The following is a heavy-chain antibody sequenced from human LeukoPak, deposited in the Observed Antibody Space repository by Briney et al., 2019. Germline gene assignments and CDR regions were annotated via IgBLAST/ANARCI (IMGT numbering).Heavy chain of an antibody. V-gene: IGHV3-21*01. J-gene: IGHJ6*03. CDR1: GFTFSSYS. CDR3: ARGANYYGSGSYPLVYYYYMDV. CDR2: VSSSSRYI. Sequence: GGSLRLSCAASGFTFSSYSMNWVRQAPGKGLEWVAYVSSSSRYIYYAESVKGRFTISRDNAKNSLYLQMNSLRAEDTAVYYCARGANYYGSGSYPLVYYYYMDVWGKGTTVTVSS. D-gene: IGHD3-10*01.